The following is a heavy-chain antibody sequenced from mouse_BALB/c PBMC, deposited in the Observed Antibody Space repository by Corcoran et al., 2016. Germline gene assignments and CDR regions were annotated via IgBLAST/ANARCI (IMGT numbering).Heavy chain of an antibody. CDR1: GFNIKDTY. Sequence: EVQLQQSGAELVKPGASVKLSCTASGFNIKDTYMPWVKQRPEQCLEWIGRIDPANGNTKYDPKFQGKATIKADTSSNTAYLQLSSLTSEDTAFYYCAHWDWYFAVWGAGTTVTVSS. CDR3: AHWDWYFAV. D-gene: IGHD4-1*01. CDR2: IDPANGNT. J-gene: IGHJ1*01. V-gene: IGHV14-3*02.